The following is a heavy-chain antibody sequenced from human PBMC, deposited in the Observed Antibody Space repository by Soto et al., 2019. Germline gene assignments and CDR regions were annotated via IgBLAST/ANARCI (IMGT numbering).Heavy chain of an antibody. Sequence: SETLSLTCIVSGASFSDANYYWVWIRQPPGEGLEWIGSFYYDGRTYYNASLKSRVTISVDTSKNHFSLMLTSVTAADTAVYYCARRSHIVVAQTWGQGTLVTVSS. J-gene: IGHJ4*02. CDR3: ARRSHIVVAQT. V-gene: IGHV4-39*02. CDR2: FYYDGRT. CDR1: GASFSDANYY. D-gene: IGHD2-21*01.